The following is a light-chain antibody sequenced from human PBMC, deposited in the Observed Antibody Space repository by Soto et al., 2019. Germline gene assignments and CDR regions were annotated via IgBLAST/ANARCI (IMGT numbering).Light chain of an antibody. CDR3: QNYNSYPLT. V-gene: IGKV1-5*03. CDR2: NAS. J-gene: IGKJ5*01. CDR1: KSISSL. Sequence: DIQMTQSPSTLSASVGDRVTITCRASKSISSLLAWYQQKPGRAPTLLMYNASTLESGVPSSFSGSGSGTEFPLIISSVHPDDFDTYYCQNYNSYPLTFGQGTRLEIK.